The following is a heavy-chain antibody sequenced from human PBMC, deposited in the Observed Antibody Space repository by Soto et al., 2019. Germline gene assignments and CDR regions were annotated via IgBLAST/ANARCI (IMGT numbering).Heavy chain of an antibody. D-gene: IGHD5-18*01. Sequence: QLQLQESGPGLVKPSETLSLTCTVSGGSISSSSYYWGWIRQPPGKGLEWIGSIYYSGSTYYNPSLKSRVPISVDTSKNQFSLKLSSVTAADTAVYYCARRERGYSYGMVIGNWFDPWGQGTLVTVSS. V-gene: IGHV4-39*01. CDR3: ARRERGYSYGMVIGNWFDP. J-gene: IGHJ5*02. CDR2: IYYSGST. CDR1: GGSISSSSYY.